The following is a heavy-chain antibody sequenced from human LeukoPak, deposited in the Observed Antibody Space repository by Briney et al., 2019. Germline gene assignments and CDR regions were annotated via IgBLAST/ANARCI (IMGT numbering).Heavy chain of an antibody. CDR3: ARFQTDAFDI. V-gene: IGHV3-48*04. CDR1: GFTFSGYR. Sequence: PGGSLRLSCAASGFTFSGYRMNWVRQAPGKGLEWVSYISSSSSTIYYADSVKGRFTISRDNAKNSLYLQMNSLRAEDTAVYYCARFQTDAFDIWGQGTMVTVSS. CDR2: ISSSSSTI. J-gene: IGHJ3*02.